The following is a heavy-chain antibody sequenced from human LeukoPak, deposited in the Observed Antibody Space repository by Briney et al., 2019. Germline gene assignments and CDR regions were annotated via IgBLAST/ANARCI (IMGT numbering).Heavy chain of an antibody. J-gene: IGHJ4*02. D-gene: IGHD5-18*01. Sequence: GSLRLSCAASGFTFSSYWMSWVRQAPGKGLEWVANIKQDGSEKYYVDSVKGRFTISRDNAKNSLYLQMNSLRAEDTAVYYCARVLGYSYGPGDYWGQGTLVTVSS. CDR2: IKQDGSEK. CDR3: ARVLGYSYGPGDY. V-gene: IGHV3-7*01. CDR1: GFTFSSYW.